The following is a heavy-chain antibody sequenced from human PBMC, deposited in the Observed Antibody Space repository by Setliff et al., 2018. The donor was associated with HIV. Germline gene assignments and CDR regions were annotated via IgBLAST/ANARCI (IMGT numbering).Heavy chain of an antibody. D-gene: IGHD2-2*02. J-gene: IGHJ5*02. CDR2: IHYNGRT. Sequence: LPETLSLTCTVSGDSITNDDYYWGWIRQPPGKGLEWIAIIHYNGRTYYDPSLKSRVTIFVDTSKTQFYLKLRSVTASDTAVYYCARYTSKVDWFDPWGQGTLVTVS. CDR1: GDSITNDDYY. CDR3: ARYTSKVDWFDP. V-gene: IGHV4-39*01.